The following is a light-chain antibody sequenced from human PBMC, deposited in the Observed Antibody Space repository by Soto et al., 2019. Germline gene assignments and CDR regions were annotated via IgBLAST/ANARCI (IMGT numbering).Light chain of an antibody. V-gene: IGKV3-11*01. Sequence: EVLLTHSPATLSLSPGERATLSCRASQSVGSYLAWYQQKPGQAPRLLIYDASKRATDIPTRFSGSGSGTDFTLTISSLEPEDFAVYYCQQRNNWPRITFGQGTRLEIK. CDR3: QQRNNWPRIT. J-gene: IGKJ5*01. CDR2: DAS. CDR1: QSVGSY.